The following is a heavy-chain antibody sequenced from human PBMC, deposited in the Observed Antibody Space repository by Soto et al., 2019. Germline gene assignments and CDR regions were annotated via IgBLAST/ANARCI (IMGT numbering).Heavy chain of an antibody. J-gene: IGHJ4*02. CDR2: INHSGST. CDR3: ARAVNVTLGGNFDY. Sequence: SETLSLTCAAYGESFSGYYWGWSRQPPGKGLEWIGEINHSGSTNYNPSLKSRVTISVDTSKNQFSLKLSSVTAADTAVYYCARAVNVTLGGNFDYWGQGTLVTVSS. D-gene: IGHD2-15*01. CDR1: GESFSGYY. V-gene: IGHV4-34*01.